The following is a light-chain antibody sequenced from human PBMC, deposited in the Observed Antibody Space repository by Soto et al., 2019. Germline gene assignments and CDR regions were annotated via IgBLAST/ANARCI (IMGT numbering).Light chain of an antibody. CDR1: SSDVGGYNY. V-gene: IGLV2-14*01. CDR3: SSYTSSSIYV. Sequence: QSALTQPASVSGSPGQSITISCTGTSSDVGGYNYVSWYQQHPGKAPKLMIYDVSNRPSGVSKRFSGSKSGNTASLTISGLQAEAEADYYCSSYTSSSIYVFGTGTKLTVL. CDR2: DVS. J-gene: IGLJ1*01.